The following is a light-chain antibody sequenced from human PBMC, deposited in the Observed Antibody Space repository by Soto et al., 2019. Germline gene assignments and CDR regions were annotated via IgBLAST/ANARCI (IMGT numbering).Light chain of an antibody. V-gene: IGLV1-40*01. Sequence: QAVVTQPPSVSGAPGQRVTISCTGSSSNIGAGYDVRWYQQLPGTAPKLLIYGNSNRPSGVPDRFSGSKSGTSASLAITGLQAEDEADYYCQSYDSSLSGYVVFGGGTQLTVL. CDR1: SSNIGAGYD. J-gene: IGLJ2*01. CDR3: QSYDSSLSGYVV. CDR2: GNS.